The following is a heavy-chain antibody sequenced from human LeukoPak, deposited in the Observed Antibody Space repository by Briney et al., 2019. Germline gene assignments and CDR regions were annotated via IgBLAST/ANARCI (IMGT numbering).Heavy chain of an antibody. CDR2: IYTGGST. V-gene: IGHV4-4*07. Sequence: SETLSLTCTVSGASIYTYYWSWIRQPVGKGLEFIGRIYTGGSTNYNPSLKSRVTISVDTSKNQFSLKLSSVTAADTAVYYCARGLTAYYYYMDVWGKGTTVTVSS. D-gene: IGHD1-20*01. J-gene: IGHJ6*03. CDR1: GASIYTYY. CDR3: ARGLTAYYYYMDV.